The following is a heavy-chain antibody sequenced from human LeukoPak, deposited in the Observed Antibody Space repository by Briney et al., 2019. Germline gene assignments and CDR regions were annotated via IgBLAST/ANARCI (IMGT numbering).Heavy chain of an antibody. CDR3: ARSITIFGVVIKGPLYGTDV. CDR2: TNAGNGNT. J-gene: IGHJ6*02. CDR1: GYTFTSYA. V-gene: IGHV1-3*01. Sequence: ASVKVSCKASGYTFTSYAMHWVRQAPGQRLEWMGWTNAGNGNTKYSQKFQGRVTITRDTSASTAYMELSSLRSEDTAVYYCARSITIFGVVIKGPLYGTDVWGQGTTVTVSS. D-gene: IGHD3-3*01.